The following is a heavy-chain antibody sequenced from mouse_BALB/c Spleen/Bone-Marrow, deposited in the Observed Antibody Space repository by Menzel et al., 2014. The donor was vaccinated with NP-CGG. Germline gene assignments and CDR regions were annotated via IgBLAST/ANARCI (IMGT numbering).Heavy chain of an antibody. D-gene: IGHD2-1*01. CDR2: ISDGGSYT. J-gene: IGHJ4*01. CDR1: GFTFSDYY. V-gene: IGHV5-4*02. CDR3: ARGNYGNYGAMDY. Sequence: EVKLVESGGGLVKPGGSLKLSCAASGFTFSDYYMYWVRQTPEKRLVWVATISDGGSYTYYPDSVKGRFTISRDNAKNNLYLQMSSLKSEDTAMYYCARGNYGNYGAMDYWGQGTSVTVSS.